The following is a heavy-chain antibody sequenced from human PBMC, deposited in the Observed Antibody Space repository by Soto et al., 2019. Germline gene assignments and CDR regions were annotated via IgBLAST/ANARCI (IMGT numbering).Heavy chain of an antibody. V-gene: IGHV3-53*01. J-gene: IGHJ4*02. CDR1: GFSVSNNH. CDR3: AGRLTTAASLDY. D-gene: IGHD3-16*01. CDR2: IHGGGST. Sequence: VQLVESGGGLIQPGGSLRLSCAASGFSVSNNHMTWVRQAAGKGLEWVSLIHGGGSTYYADSVKCRFTISRDNSKNTLYLQMDSLRAEDTAIYYCAGRLTTAASLDYWGQGTLVTVSS.